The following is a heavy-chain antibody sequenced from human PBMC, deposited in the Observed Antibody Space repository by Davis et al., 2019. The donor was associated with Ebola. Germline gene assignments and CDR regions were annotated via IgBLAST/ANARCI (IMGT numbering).Heavy chain of an antibody. CDR2: ITSDSATI. CDR3: ARSTGYLDY. Sequence: PGGSLRLSCVASGFTFSPYSMNWVRQVPGKGLEWLSYITSDSATIYYADSVKGRFTISRDNAKNSVFLQMNSLRDEDTAVYYCARSTGYLDYWGQGTLVTVSS. D-gene: IGHD2-2*01. CDR1: GFTFSPYS. J-gene: IGHJ4*02. V-gene: IGHV3-48*02.